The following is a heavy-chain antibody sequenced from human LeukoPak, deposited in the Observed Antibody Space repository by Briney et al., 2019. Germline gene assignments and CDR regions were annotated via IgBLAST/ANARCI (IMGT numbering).Heavy chain of an antibody. J-gene: IGHJ5*02. CDR1: GYSISSGYQ. CDR3: ARDPRWLTPDCTSTSCYENYFDP. Sequence: SETLSLTCGVSGYSISSGYQWAWIRQSPGKGLEWIGSIYHSGSAPYNPSLKSRVTISVETSKNQFSLNMYSATAADTAVYYCARDPRWLTPDCTSTSCYENYFDPWGQGTLVTVSS. V-gene: IGHV4-38-2*02. CDR2: IYHSGSA. D-gene: IGHD2-2*01.